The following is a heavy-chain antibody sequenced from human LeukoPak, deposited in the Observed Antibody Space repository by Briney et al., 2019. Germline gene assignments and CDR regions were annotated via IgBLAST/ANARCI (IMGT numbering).Heavy chain of an antibody. CDR2: IRYDGSNK. J-gene: IGHJ4*02. CDR1: GFTFSSYA. Sequence: GRSLRLSCAASGFTFSSYAMHWVRQAPGKGLEWVAFIRYDGSNKYYADSEKGRFTISRDNSKNTLYLQMNSLRAEDTAVYYCAKEQLYSSSGDYWGQGTLVTVSS. V-gene: IGHV3-30*02. CDR3: AKEQLYSSSGDY. D-gene: IGHD6-6*01.